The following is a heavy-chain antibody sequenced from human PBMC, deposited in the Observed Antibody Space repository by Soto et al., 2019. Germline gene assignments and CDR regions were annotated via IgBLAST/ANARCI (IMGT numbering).Heavy chain of an antibody. CDR3: ARDQLDYYDSSGYYQPPLHPFY. J-gene: IGHJ4*02. Sequence: GGSLRLSCAASGFTFSSYWMSWVRQAPGKGLEWVANIKQDGSEKYYVDSVKGRFTISRDNAKNSLYLQMNSLRAEDTAVYYCARDQLDYYDSSGYYQPPLHPFYWGQGTLVTVSS. CDR1: GFTFSSYW. CDR2: IKQDGSEK. V-gene: IGHV3-7*05. D-gene: IGHD3-22*01.